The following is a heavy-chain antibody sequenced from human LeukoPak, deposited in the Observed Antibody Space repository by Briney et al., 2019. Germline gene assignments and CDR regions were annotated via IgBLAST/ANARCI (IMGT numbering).Heavy chain of an antibody. V-gene: IGHV3-66*01. Sequence: GGSLRLFCAASGFTYNSNYMSWVRQAPGKGLEGVSVIYSGGSTYYADSVKGRFTISRDNSKNTLYLQMNSLRAEDTAVYYCANFGCSSTSCLDYWGQGTLVTVSS. D-gene: IGHD2-2*01. J-gene: IGHJ4*02. CDR2: IYSGGST. CDR3: ANFGCSSTSCLDY. CDR1: GFTYNSNY.